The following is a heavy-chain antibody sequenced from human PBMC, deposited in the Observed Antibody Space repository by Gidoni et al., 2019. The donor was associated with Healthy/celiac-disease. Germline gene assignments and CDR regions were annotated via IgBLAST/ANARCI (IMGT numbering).Heavy chain of an antibody. CDR1: GSTFSGSA. CDR2: IRSKANSYAT. J-gene: IGHJ4*02. Sequence: EVQLVESGGGLVLPGGSLKLSSAASGSTFSGSAMHWVRQASGKGLEWVGRIRSKANSYATAYAASVKGRFTISRDDSKNTAYLQMNSLKTEDTAVYYCTQNSDGVDYWGQGTLVTVSS. CDR3: TQNSDGVDY. D-gene: IGHD3-10*01. V-gene: IGHV3-73*01.